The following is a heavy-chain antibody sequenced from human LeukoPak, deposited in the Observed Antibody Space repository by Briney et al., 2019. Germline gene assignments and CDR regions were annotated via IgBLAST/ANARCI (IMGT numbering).Heavy chain of an antibody. CDR1: GFTLSVYS. Sequence: PGGSLRLSCAASGFTLSVYSMNWVRQAPGKGLEWVSSISSSSNYIYYADSVKGRFTISRDNAKNSLYLQMNSLRAEDTAVYYCASNGAPRGSSSYYYYMDVWGKGTTVTVSS. D-gene: IGHD1-26*01. J-gene: IGHJ6*03. V-gene: IGHV3-21*01. CDR2: ISSSSNYI. CDR3: ASNGAPRGSSSYYYYMDV.